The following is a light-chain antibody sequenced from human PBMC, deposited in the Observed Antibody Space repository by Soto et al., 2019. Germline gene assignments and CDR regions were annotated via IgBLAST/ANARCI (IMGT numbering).Light chain of an antibody. CDR1: SSDVGGYNY. J-gene: IGLJ1*01. CDR2: EVS. CDR3: SSYTSSSTYV. V-gene: IGLV2-14*01. Sequence: SALTQPASVSGSPGQSITISCTGTSSDVGGYNYVSCYQQHPGKAPKLMIYEVSNRPSGVSNRFSGSKSGNTASLTISGLQAEDEADYYCSSYTSSSTYVFGTGTKGTVL.